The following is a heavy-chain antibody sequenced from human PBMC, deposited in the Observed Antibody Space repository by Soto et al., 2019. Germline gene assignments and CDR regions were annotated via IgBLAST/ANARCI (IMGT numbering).Heavy chain of an antibody. CDR3: ARHTPAISISDH. Sequence: QLQLQESGPGLVKPSETLSLTCTVSGGSISSSSYYWVWIRQPPGKGLEWIGSIYYSGSTYYNPSLKRRITISVDTSKNQFSLKLSSVTAADTAVYYCARHTPAISISDHWGQGTLVTVSS. CDR2: IYYSGST. CDR1: GGSISSSSYY. J-gene: IGHJ4*02. D-gene: IGHD2-15*01. V-gene: IGHV4-39*01.